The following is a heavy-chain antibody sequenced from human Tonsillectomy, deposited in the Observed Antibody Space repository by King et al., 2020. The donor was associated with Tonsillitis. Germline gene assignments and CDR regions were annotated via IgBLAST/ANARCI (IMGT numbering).Heavy chain of an antibody. CDR3: ARSAMTTPCDL. Sequence: QLVQSGAEVKKPGASVKVSCRASGYTFTGHFLHWVRQAPGQGLEWMGWINPSSGVTNYAQKFQGRVTMARDTSISTAYMELSRLRSDATAVYSCARSAMTTPCDLWGQGPVVTVSS. CDR2: INPSSGVT. V-gene: IGHV1-2*02. J-gene: IGHJ4*02. D-gene: IGHD1-1*01. CDR1: GYTFTGHF.